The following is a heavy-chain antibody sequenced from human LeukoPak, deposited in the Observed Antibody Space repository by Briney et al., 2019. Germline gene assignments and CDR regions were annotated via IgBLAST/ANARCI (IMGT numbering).Heavy chain of an antibody. Sequence: SETLSLTCTVSGGSISSYYWSWIRQPPGKGLEWIGYIYYSGSTNYNPSLKSRVTISVDTSRDQFSLNLSSVTAADTAVYYCARSPVSYWHFDLWGRGTLVTVSS. CDR3: ARSPVSYWHFDL. D-gene: IGHD5/OR15-5a*01. CDR1: GGSISSYY. J-gene: IGHJ2*01. V-gene: IGHV4-59*08. CDR2: IYYSGST.